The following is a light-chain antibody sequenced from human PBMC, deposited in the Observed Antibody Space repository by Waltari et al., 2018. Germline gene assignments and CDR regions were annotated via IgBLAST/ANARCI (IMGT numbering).Light chain of an antibody. CDR3: QQTNTVPLT. V-gene: IGKV1-39*01. J-gene: IGKJ4*01. Sequence: DIQMTQSPSSLSASVGDRVTITCRASHSITTYLNWYQQKPGKAPNLLIYAASSWHSGVPSRFSGSGSGTEFTLTISSLRAEDFATYYCQQTNTVPLTFGGGTKVEIK. CDR1: HSITTY. CDR2: AAS.